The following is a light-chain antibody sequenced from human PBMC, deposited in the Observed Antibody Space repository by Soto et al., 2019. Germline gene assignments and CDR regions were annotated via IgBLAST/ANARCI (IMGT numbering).Light chain of an antibody. J-gene: IGLJ2*01. Sequence: SYELTQAPSEPVAPGQTARITCGRDNIGSKSVQWYQQKPGQAPVLVIYDDSDRPSGIPERFSGSNSGNTATLTISRVEAGDEADYYCQLWDNDNDQPIFGGGTKVTVL. CDR3: QLWDNDNDQPI. CDR2: DDS. CDR1: NIGSKS. V-gene: IGLV3-21*02.